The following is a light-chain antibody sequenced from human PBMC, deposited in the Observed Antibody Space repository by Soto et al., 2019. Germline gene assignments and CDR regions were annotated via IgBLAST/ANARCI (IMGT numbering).Light chain of an antibody. CDR2: DAA. Sequence: DIPMTQSPSTLSASVGDRVTITCWASQSVSIWLAWYQQKPGQAPRLLIYDAASLQSGVPSRFSGSGSGTNFTLTISSLQPDDFATYYCQYDSSFGQGTKVDIK. CDR3: QYDSS. V-gene: IGKV1-5*01. J-gene: IGKJ2*01. CDR1: QSVSIW.